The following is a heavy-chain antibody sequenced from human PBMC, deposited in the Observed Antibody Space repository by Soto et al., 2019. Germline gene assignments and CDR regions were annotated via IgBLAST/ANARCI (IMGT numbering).Heavy chain of an antibody. CDR3: ARESSSSVHDY. J-gene: IGHJ4*02. Sequence: QVQLVQSGAEVKKPGASVKVSCKASGYTFTSYGISWVRQAPGQGLEWMGWISAYNGNTNYAQKLPGRATMTTNTSTSTAYMDRRRLKSDDTAVYEIARESSSSVHDYWGQGTLVTVSS. D-gene: IGHD6-13*01. V-gene: IGHV1-18*01. CDR2: ISAYNGNT. CDR1: GYTFTSYG.